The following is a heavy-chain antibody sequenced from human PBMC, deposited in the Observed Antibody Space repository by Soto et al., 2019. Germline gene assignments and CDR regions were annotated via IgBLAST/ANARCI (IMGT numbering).Heavy chain of an antibody. CDR3: AKDPTFHSSGPANIAY. CDR1: GFTFSSYF. D-gene: IGHD6-19*01. J-gene: IGHJ4*02. V-gene: IGHV3-30*18. CDR2: ISYDGSNK. Sequence: PGGSLRLSCASSGFTFSSYFMHLVRPAPGKGLEWVAVISYDGSNKYYADSVKGRFTISRDNSKNTLYLQMNSLRAEDTAVYYCAKDPTFHSSGPANIAYWGQGTLVTVSS.